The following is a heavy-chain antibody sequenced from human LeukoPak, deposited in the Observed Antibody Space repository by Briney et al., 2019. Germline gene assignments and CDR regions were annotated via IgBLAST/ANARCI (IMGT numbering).Heavy chain of an antibody. D-gene: IGHD2-8*02. CDR1: GFTFDDYA. CDR3: ATYRQVLLPFES. J-gene: IGHJ4*02. CDR2: IFPSGGEI. V-gene: IGHV3-23*01. Sequence: GGSLRLSCAASGFTFDDYAMIWVRQPPGKGLEWVSSIFPSGGEIHYADSVRGRFTISRDNSKSTLSLQMNSLRAEDTAIYYCATYRQVLLPFESWGQGTLVTVSS.